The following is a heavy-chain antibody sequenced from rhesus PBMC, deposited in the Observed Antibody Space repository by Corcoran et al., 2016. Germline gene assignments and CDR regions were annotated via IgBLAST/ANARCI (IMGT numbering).Heavy chain of an antibody. V-gene: IGHV3S16*01. CDR2: ISSASSYI. CDR1: GFTFSSCG. Sequence: EVQLVESGGGLVQPGGSLRLSCAASGFTFSSCGMSWVRQAPGKGLEWVSFISSASSYIYYADSVKGRFTISRDNAKNSLSLQMNSLRAEDTAVYYCTSSGSNDRFDVWGPGVLVTVSS. D-gene: IGHD6-31*01. J-gene: IGHJ5-1*01. CDR3: TSSGSNDRFDV.